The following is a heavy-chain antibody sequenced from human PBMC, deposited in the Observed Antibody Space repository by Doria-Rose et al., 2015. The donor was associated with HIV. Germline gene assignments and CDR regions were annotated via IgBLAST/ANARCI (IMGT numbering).Heavy chain of an antibody. J-gene: IGHJ4*02. CDR1: GVSLSSPGMG. CDR2: IFSDDER. Sequence: QESGPVLVEPTETLTLTCTVSGVSLSSPGMGVSWIRQPPGKALEWHANIFSDDERSYKTSLKSRLTISRGTSKSQVVLTMTDMDPVDTATYYCARIRSSRWYHKYYFDFWGQGTLVIVSA. D-gene: IGHD6-13*01. CDR3: ARIRSSRWYHKYYFDF. V-gene: IGHV2-26*01.